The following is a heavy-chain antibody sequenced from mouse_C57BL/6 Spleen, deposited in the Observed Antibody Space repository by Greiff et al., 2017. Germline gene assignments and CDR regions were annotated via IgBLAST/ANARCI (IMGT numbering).Heavy chain of an antibody. D-gene: IGHD3-2*02. CDR1: GFNIKNTY. CDR2: IHPNSGST. J-gene: IGHJ3*01. CDR3: APTAQAFAY. Sequence: QVQLQQSVAELVRPGASVKLSCTASGFNIKNTYMHWVKQRPGQGLEWIGMIHPNSGSTNYNEKFKSKATLTVDKSSSTAYMQLSSLTSEDSAVYYCAPTAQAFAYWGQGTLVTVSA. V-gene: IGHV1-64*01.